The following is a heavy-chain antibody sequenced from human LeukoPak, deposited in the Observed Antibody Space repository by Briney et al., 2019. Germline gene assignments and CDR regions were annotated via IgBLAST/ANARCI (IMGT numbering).Heavy chain of an antibody. CDR2: INWNGGST. CDR3: ARAAEPNIVVVVAAHLSRDY. CDR1: GFTFDDYG. J-gene: IGHJ4*02. D-gene: IGHD2-15*01. V-gene: IGHV3-20*04. Sequence: PGGSLRLSCAASGFTFDDYGMSWVRQAPGKGLEWVSGINWNGGSTGYVDSVKGRFTISRDNAKNSLYLQMNSLRAEDTALYYCARAAEPNIVVVVAAHLSRDYWGQGTLVTASS.